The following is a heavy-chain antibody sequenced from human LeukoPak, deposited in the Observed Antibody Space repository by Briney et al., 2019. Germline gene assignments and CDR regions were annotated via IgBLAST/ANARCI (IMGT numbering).Heavy chain of an antibody. D-gene: IGHD3-22*01. CDR3: ASDPFDSSSYYPLDY. CDR1: GFTFSNYW. Sequence: GGSLRLSCAASGFTFSNYWMHWVRQAPGKGLEWVAVISYHGSNQYYADSMKGRFTISRDNSKSTLYLQMNSLRPEDTAVYYCASDPFDSSSYYPLDYWGQGTLVTVSS. J-gene: IGHJ4*02. V-gene: IGHV3-30-3*01. CDR2: ISYHGSNQ.